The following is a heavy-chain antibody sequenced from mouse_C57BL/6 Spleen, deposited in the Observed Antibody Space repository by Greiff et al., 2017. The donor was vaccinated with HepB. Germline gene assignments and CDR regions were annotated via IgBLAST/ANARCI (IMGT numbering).Heavy chain of an antibody. CDR1: GYSFTGYY. V-gene: IGHV1-42*01. CDR3: ANSNYVDAMDY. D-gene: IGHD2-5*01. Sequence: VQLKQSGPELVKPGASVKISCTASGYSFTGYYMNWVKQSPEKSLEWIGEINPSTGGTTYNQKFKAKATLTVDKSSSTAYMQLKSLTSEDSAVYYCANSNYVDAMDYWGQGTSVTVSS. CDR2: INPSTGGT. J-gene: IGHJ4*01.